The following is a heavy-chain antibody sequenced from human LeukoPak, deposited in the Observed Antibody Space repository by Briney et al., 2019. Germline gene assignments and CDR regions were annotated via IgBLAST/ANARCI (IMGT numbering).Heavy chain of an antibody. CDR2: INPNSGGT. D-gene: IGHD2-15*01. J-gene: IGHJ2*01. CDR3: ARVVAATTPLWYFDL. CDR1: GYTFTGYY. V-gene: IGHV1-2*02. Sequence: GASVKVSCKASGYTFTGYYMHWVRQAPGQGLEWMGWINPNSGGTNYAQKFQGRVTMTRDTSISTAYMELSRLRSDDTAVYYCARVVAATTPLWYFDLWGRGTLVTVSS.